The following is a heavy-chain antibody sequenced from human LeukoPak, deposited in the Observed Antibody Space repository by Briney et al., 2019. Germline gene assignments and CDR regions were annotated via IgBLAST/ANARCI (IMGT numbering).Heavy chain of an antibody. J-gene: IGHJ3*02. CDR1: GYSISSGYY. CDR3: ARVVSIAAGRGVGGFDI. CDR2: IYYSGSI. Sequence: KPSETLSLTCTDSGYSISSGYYWSWIRQPPGKGLEWMGSIYYSGSICYNQSLKSRVTISVDTFKNKFSLNQSSVTALDTALYYCARVVSIAAGRGVGGFDIWGQGTMVTVSS. D-gene: IGHD6-6*01. V-gene: IGHV4-38-2*02.